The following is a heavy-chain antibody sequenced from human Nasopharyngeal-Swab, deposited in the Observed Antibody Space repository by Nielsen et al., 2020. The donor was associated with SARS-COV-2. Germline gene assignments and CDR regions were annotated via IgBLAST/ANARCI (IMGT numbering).Heavy chain of an antibody. D-gene: IGHD6-13*01. CDR2: IGTTGDT. CDR1: GFNFNNYD. CDR3: ARGRYAGTWSIDY. J-gene: IGHJ4*02. V-gene: IGHV3-13*01. Sequence: GGSLRLSCGTSGFNFNNYDMHWVRQGTGEGLEWLSTIGTTGDTYYPAPVKGRFTVSRENAKNSLYLQMSSLRVGDTAVYCARGRYAGTWSIDYWGQGTLVTVSS.